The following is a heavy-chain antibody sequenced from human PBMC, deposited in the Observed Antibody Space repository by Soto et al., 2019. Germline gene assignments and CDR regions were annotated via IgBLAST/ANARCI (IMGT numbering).Heavy chain of an antibody. CDR3: VGGEVTVYNWFDP. CDR2: VYYSGNT. Sequence: QLHLQESGPGQVYPSETLSLTCSVSGDSIRSPTYYWAWINQPPGNGLEWIGTVYYSGNTDYKPSLESRVTISVDTAKNQFSLNLTSVTAADTAIYFCVGGEVTVYNWFDPWGQGTLVTVSS. D-gene: IGHD3-16*02. CDR1: GDSIRSPTYY. J-gene: IGHJ5*02. V-gene: IGHV4-39*01.